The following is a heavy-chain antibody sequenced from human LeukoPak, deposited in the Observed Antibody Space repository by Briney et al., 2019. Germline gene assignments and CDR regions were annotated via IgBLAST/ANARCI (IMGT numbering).Heavy chain of an antibody. CDR3: ARDGYSYGRLNWFDP. Sequence: GASVNVSCMASGYNITSYAISWVRQAPGQGHEWIARIIPILGIENYAQKFQGRVTITADKSTSTAYMELSSLRSEDTAVYYCARDGYSYGRLNWFDPWGQGTLVTVSS. J-gene: IGHJ5*02. D-gene: IGHD5-18*01. V-gene: IGHV1-69*04. CDR2: IIPILGIE. CDR1: GYNITSYA.